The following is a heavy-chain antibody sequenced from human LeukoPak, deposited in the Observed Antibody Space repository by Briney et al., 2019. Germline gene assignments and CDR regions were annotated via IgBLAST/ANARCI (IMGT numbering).Heavy chain of an antibody. J-gene: IGHJ4*02. V-gene: IGHV3-23*01. CDR3: ASKGDYYDYVWGSYRHPGY. CDR2: ISGSGGST. D-gene: IGHD3-16*02. CDR1: GFTFSNAW. Sequence: GGSLRLSCAASGFTFSNAWMSWVRQAPGKGLEWVSAISGSGGSTYYADSVKGRFTIYRDNSKNTLYLQMNSLRAEDTAVYYCASKGDYYDYVWGSYRHPGYWGQGTLVTVSS.